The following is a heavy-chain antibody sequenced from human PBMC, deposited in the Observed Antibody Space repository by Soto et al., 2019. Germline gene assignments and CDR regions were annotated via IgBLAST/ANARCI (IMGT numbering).Heavy chain of an antibody. V-gene: IGHV4-61*08. CDR3: ARAGRYTSSY. CDR1: GASVSSGGYY. J-gene: IGHJ4*02. CDR2: IYYTGST. D-gene: IGHD6-6*01. Sequence: SETLSLTCSVSGASVSSGGYYWTWIRQPPGKGLEWIGYIYYTGSTTYNPSLKSRVTISADTSKNQFSLKLTSVTAADTAIYYCARAGRYTSSYWGQGTLVTV.